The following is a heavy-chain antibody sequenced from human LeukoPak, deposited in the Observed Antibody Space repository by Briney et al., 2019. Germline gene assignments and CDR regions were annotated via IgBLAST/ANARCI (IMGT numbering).Heavy chain of an antibody. CDR3: ARGRGSCSGGSCYDS. Sequence: GGSLRLSCEASGFSFSYYNFNWVRQAPGKGLEWVSVTYIDGNTYYADSLEVRFTVSRDNSKNTLYLHMTSLRAEDTAVYYCARGRGSCSGGSCYDSWGRGTLVTVSS. CDR2: TYIDGNT. D-gene: IGHD2-15*01. CDR1: GFSFSYYN. V-gene: IGHV3-53*01. J-gene: IGHJ5*01.